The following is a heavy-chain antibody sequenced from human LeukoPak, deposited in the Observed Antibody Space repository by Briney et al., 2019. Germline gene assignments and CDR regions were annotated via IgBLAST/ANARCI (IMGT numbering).Heavy chain of an antibody. V-gene: IGHV4-59*08. CDR1: GASISGYY. CDR2: IYYSGST. CDR3: ATMDTSVVVVPAAISY. Sequence: SETLSLTCTVSGASISGYYWSWLRQSPTQGLEWIGYIYYSGSTNYNPSLKSRVTISVDTSKNQFSLKLSSVTAADTAVYYCATMDTSVVVVPAAISYWGQGTLVTVSS. D-gene: IGHD2-2*02. J-gene: IGHJ4*02.